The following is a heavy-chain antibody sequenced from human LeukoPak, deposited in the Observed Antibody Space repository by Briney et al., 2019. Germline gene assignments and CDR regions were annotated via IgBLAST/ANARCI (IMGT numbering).Heavy chain of an antibody. D-gene: IGHD3-3*01. J-gene: IGHJ5*02. Sequence: SETLSLTCTVSGGSISSYYWSWIRQPAGKGLEWIGRIYTSGSTNYNPSLKSRVTMSVDTSKNQFSLKLSSVTAADTAVYYRASSFWSGYNNWFDPWGQGTLVTVSS. V-gene: IGHV4-4*07. CDR1: GGSISSYY. CDR3: ASSFWSGYNNWFDP. CDR2: IYTSGST.